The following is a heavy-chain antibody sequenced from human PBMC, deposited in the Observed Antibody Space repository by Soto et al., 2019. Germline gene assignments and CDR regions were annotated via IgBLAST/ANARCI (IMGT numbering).Heavy chain of an antibody. Sequence: QVQLQESGPGLVKPSETLSLTCTVSGGSISSYYWSWIRQPPGKRLEWSGNIYYSGCTNYNPSLTALTTISADTSKTQFSLQLGSVTAADTAVYDCARLRPYSGSYFVDYWGQGTLVTVSS. D-gene: IGHD1-26*01. CDR2: IYYSGCT. CDR1: GGSISSYY. V-gene: IGHV4-59*01. CDR3: ARLRPYSGSYFVDY. J-gene: IGHJ4*02.